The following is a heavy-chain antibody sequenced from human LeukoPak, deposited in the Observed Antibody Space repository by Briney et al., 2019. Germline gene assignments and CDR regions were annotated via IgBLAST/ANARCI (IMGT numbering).Heavy chain of an antibody. J-gene: IGHJ6*03. V-gene: IGHV4-39*07. CDR2: IYYSGST. Sequence: SSETLSLTCTVSGGSISSSSYYWGWIRQPPGKGLEWIGSIYYSGSTYYNPSLQSRVTISVDRSKNQFSLKLSSVTAADTAVYYCARDTHGTNGRYYYYYMDLWGKGTTVTVS. CDR3: ARDTHGTNGRYYYYYMDL. CDR1: GGSISSSSYY. D-gene: IGHD2-8*01.